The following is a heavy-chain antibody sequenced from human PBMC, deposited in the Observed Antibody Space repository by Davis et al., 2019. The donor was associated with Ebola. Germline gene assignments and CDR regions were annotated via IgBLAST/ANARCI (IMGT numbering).Heavy chain of an antibody. CDR1: GGSISSYY. Sequence: MPSETLSLTCTVSGGSISSYYWSWIRQPPGKGLEWIGYIYYSGSTNYNPSLKSRVTISVDTSKNQFSLKLSSVTAADTAVYYCARASHDDAFDIWGQGTMVTVSS. J-gene: IGHJ3*02. CDR2: IYYSGST. CDR3: ARASHDDAFDI. V-gene: IGHV4-59*01.